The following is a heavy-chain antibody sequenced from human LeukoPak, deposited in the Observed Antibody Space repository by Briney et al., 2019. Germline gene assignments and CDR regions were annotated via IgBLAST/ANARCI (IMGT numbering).Heavy chain of an antibody. CDR1: GYTFTSYD. CDR2: MNPDSGNT. Sequence: ASVKVSCKASGYTFTSYDINWVRQATGQGLEWMGWMNPDSGNTGYAQKFQGRVTMTRNTSISTVYMELSSLRSEDTAVYYCARGGFGYNPLDYWGQGTLVTVSS. D-gene: IGHD5-24*01. J-gene: IGHJ4*02. V-gene: IGHV1-8*01. CDR3: ARGGFGYNPLDY.